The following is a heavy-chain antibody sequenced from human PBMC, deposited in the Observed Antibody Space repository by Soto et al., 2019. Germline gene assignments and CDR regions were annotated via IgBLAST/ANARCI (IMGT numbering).Heavy chain of an antibody. Sequence: QVQLVESGGGVVQPGRSLRLSCAASGFTFSNYGMHWVRQAPGKGLEWVAVIWYDGSYKYASDSVKGRFTISRDNSKNTLYLQMNSLRAEDTAVYYCARDKAPGYFELLGRGTLVTVSS. J-gene: IGHJ2*01. CDR2: IWYDGSYK. V-gene: IGHV3-33*01. CDR1: GFTFSNYG. CDR3: ARDKAPGYFEL.